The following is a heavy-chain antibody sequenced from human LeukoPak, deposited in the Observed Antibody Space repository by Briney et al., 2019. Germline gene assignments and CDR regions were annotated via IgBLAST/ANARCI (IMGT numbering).Heavy chain of an antibody. D-gene: IGHD3-3*01. CDR1: GFTFGYYG. J-gene: IGHJ4*02. CDR3: ARVAGAWADDY. CDR2: ISSGSGTI. V-gene: IGHV3-48*01. Sequence: GGSLRLSCAASGFTFGYYGMNWVRQAPGKGLEWISYISSGSGTIYYADSVKGRFSISRDDAKSSLYLQVNSLRVEDTAVYYCARVAGAWADDYWGQGALVTVSS.